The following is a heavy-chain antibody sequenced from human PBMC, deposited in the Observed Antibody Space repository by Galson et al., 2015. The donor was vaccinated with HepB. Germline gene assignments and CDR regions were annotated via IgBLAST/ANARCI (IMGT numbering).Heavy chain of an antibody. Sequence: SVKVSCKASGYTFTSYDINWVRQATGQGLEWMGWMNPNSGNTGYAQKFQGRVTMTRNTSISTAYMELSSLRSEDTAVYYCARGRRVVVGANGPGRAYYYYMDVWGKGTTVTVSS. CDR1: GYTFTSYD. D-gene: IGHD2-2*01. CDR2: MNPNSGNT. V-gene: IGHV1-8*01. J-gene: IGHJ6*03. CDR3: ARGRRVVVGANGPGRAYYYYMDV.